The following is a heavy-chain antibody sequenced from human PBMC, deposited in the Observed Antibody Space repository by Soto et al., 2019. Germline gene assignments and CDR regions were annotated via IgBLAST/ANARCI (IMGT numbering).Heavy chain of an antibody. D-gene: IGHD3-22*01. J-gene: IGHJ6*02. CDR3: ATSSGYYYYYYGMDV. CDR2: IIPIFGTA. V-gene: IGHV1-69*13. CDR1: GGTFSSYA. Sequence: PVKVSCKASGGTFSSYAISWVRQAPGQGLEWMGGIIPIFGTANYAQKFQGRVTITADESTSTAYMELSSLRSEDTAVYYCATSSGYYYYYYGMDVWGQGTTVTVSS.